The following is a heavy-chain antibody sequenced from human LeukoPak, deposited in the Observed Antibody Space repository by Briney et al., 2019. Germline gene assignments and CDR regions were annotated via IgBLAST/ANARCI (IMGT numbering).Heavy chain of an antibody. Sequence: PSGTLSLTCAVSGGSISSSNWWSWVRQPPGKGLEWIGEIYHSGSTNYNPSLKSRVTISVDKSKNQFSLKLSSVTAADTAVYYCATVGWCGGGSCYTRAFDIWGQGTMVTVSS. CDR2: IYHSGST. J-gene: IGHJ3*02. CDR1: GGSISSSNW. CDR3: ATVGWCGGGSCYTRAFDI. D-gene: IGHD2-15*01. V-gene: IGHV4-4*02.